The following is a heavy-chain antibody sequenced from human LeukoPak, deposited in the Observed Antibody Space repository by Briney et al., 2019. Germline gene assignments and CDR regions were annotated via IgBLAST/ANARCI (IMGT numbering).Heavy chain of an antibody. D-gene: IGHD7-27*01. Sequence: PSETLSLTCAVYGGSFSGYYWSWIRQPPGRGLEWIGEINHSGSTNYNPSLKSRVTISVDTSKNQFSLKLSSVTAADTAVYYCARPNRGIYYFDYWGQGTLVTVSS. CDR1: GGSFSGYY. CDR3: ARPNRGIYYFDY. CDR2: INHSGST. V-gene: IGHV4-34*01. J-gene: IGHJ4*02.